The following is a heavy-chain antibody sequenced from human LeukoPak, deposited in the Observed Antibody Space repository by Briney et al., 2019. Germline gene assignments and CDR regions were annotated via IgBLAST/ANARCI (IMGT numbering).Heavy chain of an antibody. Sequence: SQTLSLTCTVSGGSISSGSYYWSWIRQPAGKGLEWIGRIYTSGSTNYNPSLKSRVTISVDTSKNQFPLKLSSVTAADTAVYYCARAPNYYYYMDVWGKGTTVTISS. CDR1: GGSISSGSYY. CDR3: ARAPNYYYYMDV. CDR2: IYTSGST. J-gene: IGHJ6*03. V-gene: IGHV4-61*02.